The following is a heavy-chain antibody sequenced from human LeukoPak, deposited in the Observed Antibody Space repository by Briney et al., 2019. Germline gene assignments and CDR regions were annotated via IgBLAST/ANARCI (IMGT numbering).Heavy chain of an antibody. V-gene: IGHV3-20*04. J-gene: IGHJ4*02. D-gene: IGHD3-10*01. CDR1: GFTFDDYG. CDR3: ARANYYASGSPSSFDY. Sequence: RPGGSLRLSCAASGFTFDDYGMSWVRQAPGKGLEWVSGINWNGGSTGYADSVKGRFTISRDNAKNSLYLQMNSLRAEGTAFYYCARANYYASGSPSSFDYWGQGTLVTVSS. CDR2: INWNGGST.